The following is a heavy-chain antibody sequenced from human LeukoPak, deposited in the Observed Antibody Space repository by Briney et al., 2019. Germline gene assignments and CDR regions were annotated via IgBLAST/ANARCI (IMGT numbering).Heavy chain of an antibody. CDR3: AREPTVAGSFFDY. CDR1: GGSSSSGSYY. J-gene: IGHJ4*02. CDR2: IYTSGST. V-gene: IGHV4-61*02. D-gene: IGHD6-19*01. Sequence: PSETLSLTCTVSGGSSSSGSYYWSWIRQPAVKGLEWIGRIYTSGSTNYNPSLKSRVTISVDTSKNQFSLKLSSVTAADTAVYYCAREPTVAGSFFDYWGQGTLVTVSS.